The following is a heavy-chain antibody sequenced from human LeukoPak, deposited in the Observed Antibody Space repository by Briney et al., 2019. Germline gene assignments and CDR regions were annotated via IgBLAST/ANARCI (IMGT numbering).Heavy chain of an antibody. V-gene: IGHV4-39*01. Sequence: PSETLSLTCTVSGGSISSSSYYWGWIRQPPGKGLEWIGSIYYSGDTYYNPSLKSRVTISVDTSKNEFSLKLSSVTAADTAVYYCASPTRGYSFALFDPWGQGTLVTVSS. CDR2: IYYSGDT. CDR3: ASPTRGYSFALFDP. D-gene: IGHD5-18*01. J-gene: IGHJ5*02. CDR1: GGSISSSSYY.